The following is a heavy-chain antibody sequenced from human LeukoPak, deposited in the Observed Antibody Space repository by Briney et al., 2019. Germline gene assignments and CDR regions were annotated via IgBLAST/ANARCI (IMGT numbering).Heavy chain of an antibody. V-gene: IGHV4-59*01. D-gene: IGHD3-9*01. CDR3: ARDQYDILTGYYTAYTSSFRNYYYYMDV. Sequence: SETLSLTCTVSGGSISSYYWSWIRQPPGKGLEWIGYIYYSGSTNYNPSLKSRVTISVDTSKNQFSLKLSSVTAADTAVYYCARDQYDILTGYYTAYTSSFRNYYYYMDVWGKGTTVTVSS. CDR1: GGSISSYY. CDR2: IYYSGST. J-gene: IGHJ6*03.